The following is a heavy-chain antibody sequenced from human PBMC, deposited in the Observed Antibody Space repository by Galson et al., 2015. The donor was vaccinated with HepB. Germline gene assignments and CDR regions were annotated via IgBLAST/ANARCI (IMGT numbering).Heavy chain of an antibody. Sequence: SLRLSCAASGFTFSSYAMSWVRQAPGKGLEWVSAISGSGGSTYYADSVKGRFTISRDNSKNTLYLQMNSLRAEDTAVYYCAKVMTGSGWYIGYDAFDIWGQGTMVTVSS. CDR2: ISGSGGST. J-gene: IGHJ3*02. D-gene: IGHD6-19*01. CDR3: AKVMTGSGWYIGYDAFDI. V-gene: IGHV3-23*01. CDR1: GFTFSSYA.